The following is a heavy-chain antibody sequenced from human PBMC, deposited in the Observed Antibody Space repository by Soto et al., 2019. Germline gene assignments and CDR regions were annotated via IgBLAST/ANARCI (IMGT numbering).Heavy chain of an antibody. J-gene: IGHJ4*02. CDR2: VYTSGST. Sequence: QEQLRESGPGLVKPSETLSLTCSISDDSIGPYYWTWIRQTPRKELQWIGYVYTSGSTKYNSPLKSRVTISLDASNSQFSLTMSSMTAADTGVYYCAREVVGNTWPGIFDSWGRGTLVVVSS. V-gene: IGHV4-4*08. CDR3: AREVVGNTWPGIFDS. CDR1: DDSIGPYY.